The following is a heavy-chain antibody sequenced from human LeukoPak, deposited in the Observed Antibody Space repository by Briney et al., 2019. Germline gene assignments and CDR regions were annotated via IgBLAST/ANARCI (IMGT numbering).Heavy chain of an antibody. Sequence: SETLSLTCTVSGGSISSGSYYWSWNRQPAGKGLEWIGRIYTSGSTNYNPSLKSRVTISVDTSKNQFSLKLSSVTAADTAVYYCARREYYYDSSGYYGNDAFDIWGQGTMVTVSS. CDR2: IYTSGST. J-gene: IGHJ3*02. V-gene: IGHV4-61*02. D-gene: IGHD3-22*01. CDR3: ARREYYYDSSGYYGNDAFDI. CDR1: GGSISSGSYY.